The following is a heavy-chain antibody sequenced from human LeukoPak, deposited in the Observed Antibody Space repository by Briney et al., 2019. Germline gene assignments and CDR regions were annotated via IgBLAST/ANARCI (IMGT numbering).Heavy chain of an antibody. CDR2: ISGSGGST. CDR3: AKFPSADYYGSSGYFT. J-gene: IGHJ5*02. Sequence: GGSLRLSCAASGFTFSSYAMSWVRQAPGKGLEWVSAISGSGGSTYYADSVKGRFTISRDNSKNTLYLQMNSLRAEDTAVYYCAKFPSADYYGSSGYFTWGQGTLVTVSS. D-gene: IGHD3-22*01. V-gene: IGHV3-23*01. CDR1: GFTFSSYA.